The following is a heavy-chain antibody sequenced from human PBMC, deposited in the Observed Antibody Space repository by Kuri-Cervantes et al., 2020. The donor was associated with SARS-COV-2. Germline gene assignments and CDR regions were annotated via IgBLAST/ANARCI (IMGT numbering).Heavy chain of an antibody. CDR3: ARLIFPLQGWFDP. D-gene: IGHD3-9*01. J-gene: IGHJ5*02. CDR2: ISSSSSYI. CDR1: GFTFSDYY. Sequence: GGSLRLSCAASGFTFSDYYITRIRQAPGKGLEWVSPISSSSSYIYYADSVKGRFTISRDNAKNSPYLQMNSLRAEDTAVYYCARLIFPLQGWFDPWGQGTLVTVSS. V-gene: IGHV3-11*06.